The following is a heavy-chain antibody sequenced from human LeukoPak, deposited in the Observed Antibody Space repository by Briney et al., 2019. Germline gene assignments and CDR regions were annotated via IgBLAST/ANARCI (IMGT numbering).Heavy chain of an antibody. V-gene: IGHV1-2*02. CDR3: ARANYGNYEFDY. CDR1: GYSFTSYY. D-gene: IGHD1-7*01. CDR2: INPNSGGT. Sequence: ASVRVSCKASGYSFTSYYLHWVRQAPGQGLEWMGWINPNSGGTNHAQKFQGRLTITRDTSISTAYMELSRLRSDDTAVYYCARANYGNYEFDYWGQGTLVTVPS. J-gene: IGHJ4*02.